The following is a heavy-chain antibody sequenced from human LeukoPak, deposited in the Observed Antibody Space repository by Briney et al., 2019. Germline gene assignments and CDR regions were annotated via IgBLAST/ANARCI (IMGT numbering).Heavy chain of an antibody. CDR1: GYTFTSYG. CDR3: ARDRAHCSGGSCYSPNWFDP. V-gene: IGHV1-18*01. CDR2: ISAYNGNT. Sequence: ASVKVSCKASGYTFTSYGISWVRQAPGQGLEWRGRISAYNGNTNYAQKLQGRVTMTTDTSTSTAYMELRSLRSDDTAVYYCARDRAHCSGGSCYSPNWFDPWGQGTLVTVSS. J-gene: IGHJ5*02. D-gene: IGHD2-15*01.